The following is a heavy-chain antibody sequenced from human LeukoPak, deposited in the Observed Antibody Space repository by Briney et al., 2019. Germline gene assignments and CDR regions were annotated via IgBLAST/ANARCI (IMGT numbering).Heavy chain of an antibody. V-gene: IGHV3-21*01. Sequence: GGSLRLSCAASGFTFSSYSMNWVRQAPRKGLEWVSSISSSSSYIYYADSVKGRFTISRDNAKNSLYLQMNSLRAEDTAVYYCARRGASWDPFDYWGQGTLVTVSS. CDR3: ARRGASWDPFDY. CDR2: ISSSSSYI. J-gene: IGHJ4*02. D-gene: IGHD1-26*01. CDR1: GFTFSSYS.